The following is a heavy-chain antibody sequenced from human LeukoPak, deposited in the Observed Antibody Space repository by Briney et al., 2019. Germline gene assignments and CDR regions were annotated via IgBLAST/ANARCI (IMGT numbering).Heavy chain of an antibody. CDR1: GGTFSSYA. J-gene: IGHJ6*02. Sequence: ASVKVSCKACGGTFSSYAISWVRQAPGQGLEWMGGIIPIFGTANYAQKFQGRVTITADESTSTAYMELSSLRSEDTAVYYCARNYCSSTSCENYYYYGMDVWGQGTTVTVSS. V-gene: IGHV1-69*13. CDR3: ARNYCSSTSCENYYYYGMDV. D-gene: IGHD2-2*01. CDR2: IIPIFGTA.